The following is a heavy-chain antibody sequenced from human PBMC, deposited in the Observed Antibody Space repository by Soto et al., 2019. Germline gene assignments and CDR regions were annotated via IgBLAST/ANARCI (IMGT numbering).Heavy chain of an antibody. J-gene: IGHJ4*02. V-gene: IGHV3-33*01. Sequence: PGGSLRLSCAASGFTFSSYGMHWVRQAPGKGLEWVAVIWYDGSNKYYADSVKGRFTISRDNSKNTLYLQMNSLRAEDTAVYYCARDSPRYGSGTIDYWGQGTLVTVSS. CDR3: ARDSPRYGSGTIDY. D-gene: IGHD3-10*01. CDR2: IWYDGSNK. CDR1: GFTFSSYG.